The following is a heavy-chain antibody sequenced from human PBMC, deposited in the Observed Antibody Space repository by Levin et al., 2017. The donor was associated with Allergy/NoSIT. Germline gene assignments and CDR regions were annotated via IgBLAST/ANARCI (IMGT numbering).Heavy chain of an antibody. CDR2: ISYDGSNK. J-gene: IGHJ3*02. CDR1: GFTFSSYA. D-gene: IGHD2/OR15-2a*01. CDR3: AREDYFKGDAFDI. V-gene: IGHV3-30-3*01. Sequence: GESLKISCAASGFTFSSYAMHWVRQAPGKGLEWVAVISYDGSNKYYADSVKGRFTISRDNSKNTLYLQMNSLRAEDTAVYYCAREDYFKGDAFDIWGQGTMVTVSS.